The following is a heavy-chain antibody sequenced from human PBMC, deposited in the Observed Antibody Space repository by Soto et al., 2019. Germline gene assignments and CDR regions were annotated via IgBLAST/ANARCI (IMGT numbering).Heavy chain of an antibody. J-gene: IGHJ6*03. V-gene: IGHV1-8*01. CDR3: ARGLADFWSGYYPGYYYYYMDV. CDR1: GYTFNSYD. CDR2: MNPNSGNT. Sequence: ASLKVSCKASGYTFNSYDINWVRQATGQGLEWMGWMNPNSGNTGYAQKFQGRVTMTRNTSISTAYMELSSLRSEDTAVYYCARGLADFWSGYYPGYYYYYMDVWGKGTTVTVSS. D-gene: IGHD3-3*01.